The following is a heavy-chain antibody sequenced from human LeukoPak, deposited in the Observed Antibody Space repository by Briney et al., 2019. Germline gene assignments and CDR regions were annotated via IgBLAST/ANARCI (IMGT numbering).Heavy chain of an antibody. D-gene: IGHD3-3*01. CDR3: ARVPLLRFLEWSEPYYYYGMDV. CDR1: GFTFSSYW. CDR2: INSDGSST. V-gene: IGHV3-74*01. Sequence: PGGSLRLSCAASGFTFSSYWMPWVRQAPGKGLVWVSRINSDGSSTSYAESVKSRFTTSRDNAKNTLYLQMNSLRAEDTAVYYCARVPLLRFLEWSEPYYYYGMDVWGQGTTVTVSS. J-gene: IGHJ6*02.